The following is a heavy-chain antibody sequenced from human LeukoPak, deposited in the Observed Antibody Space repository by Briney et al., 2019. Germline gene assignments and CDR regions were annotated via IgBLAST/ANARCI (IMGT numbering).Heavy chain of an antibody. CDR2: IKQDGSEK. V-gene: IGHV3-7*01. Sequence: GGSLRLSCAASGFTFSSYWMSWVRQAPGKGLEWVANIKQDGSEKYYVDSVKGRFTISRDNAKNSLYLQMNSLRAEDTAVYYCARYREGFNYYYYYYMDVWGKGTTVTVSS. CDR3: ARYREGFNYYYYYYMDV. J-gene: IGHJ6*03. CDR1: GFTFSSYW. D-gene: IGHD1-26*01.